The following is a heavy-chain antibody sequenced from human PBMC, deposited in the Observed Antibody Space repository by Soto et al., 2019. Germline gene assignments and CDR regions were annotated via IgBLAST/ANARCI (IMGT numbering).Heavy chain of an antibody. V-gene: IGHV1-46*01. Sequence: ASVKVSCKASGYTFTSYYMHWVRQAPGQGLEWMGIINPSGGSTSYAQKFQGRVTMTRDTSTSTVYMELSSLRSEDTAVYYCARGLVATNPNGTYFDYWGQGTLVTVSS. CDR3: ARGLVATNPNGTYFDY. D-gene: IGHD5-12*01. CDR2: INPSGGST. J-gene: IGHJ4*02. CDR1: GYTFTSYY.